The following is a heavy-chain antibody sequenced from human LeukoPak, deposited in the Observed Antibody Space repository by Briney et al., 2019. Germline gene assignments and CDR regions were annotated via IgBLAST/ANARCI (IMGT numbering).Heavy chain of an antibody. Sequence: PSETLSLTCTVSGGSISSYYWSWIRQPPGKGLGWIGYIYYSGSTKYNPSLKSRVTISVDTSKNQFSLKLSSVTAADTAVYYCARYNWNYGRSAFDIWGQGTMVTVSS. V-gene: IGHV4-59*01. CDR2: IYYSGST. D-gene: IGHD1-7*01. J-gene: IGHJ3*02. CDR1: GGSISSYY. CDR3: ARYNWNYGRSAFDI.